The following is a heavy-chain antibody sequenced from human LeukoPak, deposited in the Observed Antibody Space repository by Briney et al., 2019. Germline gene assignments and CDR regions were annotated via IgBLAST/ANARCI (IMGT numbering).Heavy chain of an antibody. CDR2: ISTDASTI. CDR1: GFTFSSNW. D-gene: IGHD6-13*01. CDR3: VRGQATAWGLDY. J-gene: IGHJ4*02. Sequence: AGGSLRLSCAASGFTFSSNWMHWVRQGPGKGLVWVSHISTDASTITYADFVKGRFTISRDNAKNTLYLQMNSLRGEDTALYYCVRGQATAWGLDYWGQGTLVTVSS. V-gene: IGHV3-74*01.